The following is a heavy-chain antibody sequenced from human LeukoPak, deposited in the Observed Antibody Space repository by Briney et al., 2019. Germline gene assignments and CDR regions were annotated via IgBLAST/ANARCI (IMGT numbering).Heavy chain of an antibody. CDR3: ARIAAAGTPRGFDY. J-gene: IGHJ4*02. Sequence: TLSLTCTVSGGSVSSYYWSWIRQPPGKALEWLARIDWDDDKYYSTSLKTRLTISKDTSKNQVVLTMTNMDPVDTATYYCARIAAAGTPRGFDYWGQGTLVTVSS. D-gene: IGHD6-13*01. CDR1: GGSVSSYY. V-gene: IGHV2-70*11. CDR2: IDWDDDK.